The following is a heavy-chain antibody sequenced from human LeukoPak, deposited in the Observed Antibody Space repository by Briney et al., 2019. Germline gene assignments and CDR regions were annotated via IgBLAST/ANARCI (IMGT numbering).Heavy chain of an antibody. Sequence: GGSLRLSCAASGFTFSSYWMHWVRQAPGKGLVWVSRINSDGSSTSYADSVKGRFTISRDNAKNTLYLQMNSLRAEDTAVYYCARLFSYGSGSYYDGLGYWGQGTLVTVSS. J-gene: IGHJ4*02. V-gene: IGHV3-74*01. D-gene: IGHD3-10*01. CDR3: ARLFSYGSGSYYDGLGY. CDR2: INSDGSST. CDR1: GFTFSSYW.